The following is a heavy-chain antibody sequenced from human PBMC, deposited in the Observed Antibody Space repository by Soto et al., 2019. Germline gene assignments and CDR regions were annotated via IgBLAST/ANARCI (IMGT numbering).Heavy chain of an antibody. Sequence: QLQLQESGPGLVKPSETLSLTCTVSGGSISSSSYYWGWIRQPPGKGLEWIGSIYYSGSTYYNPSLKSRVTISVDTSKNQFSLKLSSVTAADTAVYYCARLSPDNWNDDYYGMDVWGQGTTVTVSS. CDR3: ARLSPDNWNDDYYGMDV. D-gene: IGHD1-20*01. CDR1: GGSISSSSYY. CDR2: IYYSGST. V-gene: IGHV4-39*01. J-gene: IGHJ6*02.